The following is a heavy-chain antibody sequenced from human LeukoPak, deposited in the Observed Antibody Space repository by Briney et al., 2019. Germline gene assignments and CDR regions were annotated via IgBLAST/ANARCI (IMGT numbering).Heavy chain of an antibody. CDR1: GGSISSGGYS. CDR3: ACSSEWERQFDY. Sequence: PSETLSLTCTVSGGSISSGGYSWSWIRQPPGKGLEWIGEINHSGSTNYNPSLKSRVTISVDTSKNQFSLKLSSVTAADTAVYHCACSSEWERQFDYWGQGTLVTVSS. V-gene: IGHV4-39*07. J-gene: IGHJ4*02. D-gene: IGHD1-26*01. CDR2: INHSGST.